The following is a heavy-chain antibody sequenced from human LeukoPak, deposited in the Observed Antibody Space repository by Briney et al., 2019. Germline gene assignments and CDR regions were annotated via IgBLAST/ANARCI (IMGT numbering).Heavy chain of an antibody. CDR1: GGSISSYY. J-gene: IGHJ4*02. D-gene: IGHD6-6*01. V-gene: IGHV4-4*07. CDR3: AGVSSSRIDY. Sequence: SETLSLTCTASGGSISSYYWSWIRQPAGKGLDWIGRIYTSGSTNYNPSLKSRVTMSVDTSKNQFSLKLSSVTAADTAVYDCAGVSSSRIDYWGQGTLVTVSS. CDR2: IYTSGST.